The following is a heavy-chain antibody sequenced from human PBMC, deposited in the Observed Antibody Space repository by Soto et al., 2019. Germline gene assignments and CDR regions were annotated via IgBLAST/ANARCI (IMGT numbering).Heavy chain of an antibody. D-gene: IGHD1-1*01. CDR3: AAKSVTLRRADTGFDL. CDR1: GFTFVSSA. V-gene: IGHV1-58*01. J-gene: IGHJ3*01. Sequence: VASVKVSCKASGFTFVSSAVQWLRQARGQRLEWIGWIAVGSGNTNYAQEFQERVTMTRDMSTSTAYMELSSLRSDDTAVYYCAAKSVTLRRADTGFDLWGQGTMVTVSS. CDR2: IAVGSGNT.